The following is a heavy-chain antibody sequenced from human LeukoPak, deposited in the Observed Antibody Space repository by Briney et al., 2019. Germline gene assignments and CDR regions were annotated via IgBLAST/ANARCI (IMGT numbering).Heavy chain of an antibody. CDR3: ARDRYSSGWYPYYFDY. Sequence: PSQTLSLTCTVSGGSISSGSYYWSRIRQPAGKGLEWIGRIYTSGSTNYNPSLKSRVTISVDTSKNQFSLKLSSVTAADTAVYYCARDRYSSGWYPYYFDYWGQGTLVTVSS. J-gene: IGHJ4*02. V-gene: IGHV4-61*02. CDR1: GGSISSGSYY. CDR2: IYTSGST. D-gene: IGHD6-19*01.